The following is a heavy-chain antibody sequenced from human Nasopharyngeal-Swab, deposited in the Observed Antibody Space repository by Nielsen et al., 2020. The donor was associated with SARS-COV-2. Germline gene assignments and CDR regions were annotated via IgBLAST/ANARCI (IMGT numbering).Heavy chain of an antibody. CDR3: ARVRQSGAYFPFDS. Sequence: GGSLRLSCAASGFTFSSYAMSWVRQAPGRGLEWVSLLKSGGGTFYADSVRGRSTISRDNSRNTVYLQMNSLRAEDTAVYYCARVRQSGAYFPFDSWGLGTLVTVSS. V-gene: IGHV3-53*01. CDR2: LKSGGGT. CDR1: GFTFSSYA. D-gene: IGHD1-26*01. J-gene: IGHJ4*02.